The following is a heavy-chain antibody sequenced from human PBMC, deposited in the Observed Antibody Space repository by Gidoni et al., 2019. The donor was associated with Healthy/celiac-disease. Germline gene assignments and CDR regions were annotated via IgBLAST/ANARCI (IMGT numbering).Heavy chain of an antibody. D-gene: IGHD3-22*01. CDR2: ISGSGGST. CDR1: GFPFSSYA. Sequence: EVQLLESGGGLVQPGGSLRLSCAASGFPFSSYAMSWVRQAPGKGLEWVSAISGSGGSTYYADSVKGRFTISRDNSKNTLYLQMNSLRAEDTAVYYCAKDYQGVVVITSFGYWGQGTLVTVSS. V-gene: IGHV3-23*01. J-gene: IGHJ4*02. CDR3: AKDYQGVVVITSFGY.